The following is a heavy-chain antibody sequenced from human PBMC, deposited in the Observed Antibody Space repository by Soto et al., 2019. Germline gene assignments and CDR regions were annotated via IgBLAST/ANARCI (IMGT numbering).Heavy chain of an antibody. CDR3: AKVGYCCNIDCYDAFDI. J-gene: IGHJ3*02. V-gene: IGHV3-23*01. D-gene: IGHD2-2*01. CDR2: ISGSGGST. CDR1: GFTFSSYA. Sequence: GGSLRLSCAASGFTFSSYAMSWVRQAPGKGLEWVSAISGSGGSTYYADSVKGRFTVSRDNSKNTLSLQMNSLRAEDTAVYYCAKVGYCCNIDCYDAFDIWGQGTMVTVSS.